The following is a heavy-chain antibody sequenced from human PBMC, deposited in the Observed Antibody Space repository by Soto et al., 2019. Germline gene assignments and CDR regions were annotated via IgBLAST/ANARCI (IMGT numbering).Heavy chain of an antibody. CDR3: ARAGYFDWLGSPHLFDP. D-gene: IGHD3-9*01. V-gene: IGHV3-7*01. J-gene: IGHJ5*02. CDR1: GFTVSSYW. CDR2: IKQDGSEK. Sequence: EVQLVESGGGLVQPGGSLRLSCAASGFTVSSYWMSWVRQAPGKGLEWVANIKQDGSEKYYVDSVKGRFTISRDNAKNSLYLQMNSLRAEDTAVYYCARAGYFDWLGSPHLFDPWGQGTLVIVSS.